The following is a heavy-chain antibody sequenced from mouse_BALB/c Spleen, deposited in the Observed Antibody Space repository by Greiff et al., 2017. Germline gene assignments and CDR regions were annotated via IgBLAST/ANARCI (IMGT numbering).Heavy chain of an antibody. CDR1: GDSITSGY. J-gene: IGHJ1*01. V-gene: IGHV3-8*02. CDR2: ISYSGST. CDR3: ARRDGYSWYFDV. Sequence: EVQRVESGPSLVKPSQTLSLTCSVTGDSITSGYWNWIRKFPGNKLEYMGYISYSGSTYYNPSLKSRISITRDTSKNQYYLQLNSVTTEDTATYYCARRDGYSWYFDVWGAGTTVTVSS. D-gene: IGHD2-3*01.